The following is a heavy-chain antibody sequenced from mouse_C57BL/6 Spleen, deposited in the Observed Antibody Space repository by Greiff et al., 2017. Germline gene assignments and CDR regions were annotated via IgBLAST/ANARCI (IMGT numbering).Heavy chain of an antibody. CDR2: IHPNSGST. V-gene: IGHV1-64*01. Sequence: QVQLQQPGAELVKPGASVKLSCKASGYTFTSYWMHWVKQRPGQGLEWIGMIHPNSGSTNYNEKFKSKATLTVDKSSSTAYMQLSSLTSEDSAVYYCARGYYYGSSPAMDYWGQGTSVTVSS. D-gene: IGHD1-1*01. CDR3: ARGYYYGSSPAMDY. CDR1: GYTFTSYW. J-gene: IGHJ4*01.